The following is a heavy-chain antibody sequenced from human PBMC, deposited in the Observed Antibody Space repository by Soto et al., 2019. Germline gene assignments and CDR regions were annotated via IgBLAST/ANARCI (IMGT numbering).Heavy chain of an antibody. CDR2: IWYDGSNK. Sequence: QVQLVESGGGVVQPGRSLRLSCAASGFTFSSYGMHWVRQAPRKGLERVAVIWYDGSNKYYTDSVKGRFTISRDNSKNTRYLQMNSQRAEATAVYYCSIAGAAAGTNYYYYYGMDVCGQGTTVTVSS. CDR3: SIAGAAAGTNYYYYYGMDV. D-gene: IGHD6-13*01. CDR1: GFTFSSYG. V-gene: IGHV3-33*01. J-gene: IGHJ6*02.